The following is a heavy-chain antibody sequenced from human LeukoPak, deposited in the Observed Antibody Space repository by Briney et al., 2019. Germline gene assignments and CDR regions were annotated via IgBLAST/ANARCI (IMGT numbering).Heavy chain of an antibody. D-gene: IGHD3-22*01. CDR2: IIPIFGTA. V-gene: IGHV1-69*05. Sequence: SVKVSCKASGGTFSSYAISWVRQAPGQGLEWMGGIIPIFGTANYAQKFQGRVTITTDESTSTAYMELSSLRSEDTAVYYCALVVTFPPYYYYYYMDVWGKGTTVTVSS. J-gene: IGHJ6*03. CDR1: GGTFSSYA. CDR3: ALVVTFPPYYYYYYMDV.